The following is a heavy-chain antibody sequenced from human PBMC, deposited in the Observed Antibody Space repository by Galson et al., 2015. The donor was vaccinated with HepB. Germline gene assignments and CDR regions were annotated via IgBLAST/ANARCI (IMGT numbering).Heavy chain of an antibody. D-gene: IGHD1-26*01. J-gene: IGHJ4*01. V-gene: IGHV3-20*04. Sequence: SLRLSCAASGFNFDDHGMSWVRQAPGKGLEWVSGINWSGGSIDYADSVKGRFIISRDNAKSSLHLEMNSLGPEDTALYYCARDGLPGMIGSPTDVWGHGTLVTVSS. CDR1: GFNFDDHG. CDR3: ARDGLPGMIGSPTDV. CDR2: INWSGGSI.